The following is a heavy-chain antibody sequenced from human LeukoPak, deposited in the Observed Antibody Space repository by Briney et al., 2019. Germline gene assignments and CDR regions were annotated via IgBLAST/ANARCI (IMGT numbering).Heavy chain of an antibody. V-gene: IGHV1-8*01. Sequence: ASVKVSCMASGYTFTSYDINWVRQATGQGLEWMGWKNPTSGRTGFAQSFQGRLTMATDTSTSTAYMELSSLTSEDTAVYYCARGPVKTHGMDVWGQGTTVTVSS. CDR2: KNPTSGRT. J-gene: IGHJ6*02. CDR1: GYTFTSYD. CDR3: ARGPVKTHGMDV.